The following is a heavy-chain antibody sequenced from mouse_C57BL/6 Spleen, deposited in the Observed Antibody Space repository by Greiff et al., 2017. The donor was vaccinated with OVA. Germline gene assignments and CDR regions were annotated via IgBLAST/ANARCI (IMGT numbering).Heavy chain of an antibody. CDR2: INPYNGGT. CDR3: AREGGNGYDVD. Sequence: EVQLQQSGPVLVKPGASVKMSCKASGYTFTDYYMNWVKQSHGKSLEWIGVINPYNGGTSYNQKFKGKATLTVDKSSSTAYMELNSLTSEDSAVYYCAREGGNGYDVDWGQGTLVTVSA. D-gene: IGHD2-2*01. V-gene: IGHV1-19*01. CDR1: GYTFTDYY. J-gene: IGHJ3*01.